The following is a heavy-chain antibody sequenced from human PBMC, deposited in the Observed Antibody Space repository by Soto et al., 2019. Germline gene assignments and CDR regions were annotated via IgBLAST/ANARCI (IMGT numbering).Heavy chain of an antibody. J-gene: IGHJ6*02. Sequence: GASVKVSCKASGYTFTSYAMHWVRQAPGQRLEWMGWINAGNGNTKYSQKFQGRVTITRDTSASTAYMELSSLRSEDTAVYYCARVVGINYYYYYGMDVWGQGTTVTVS. CDR1: GYTFTSYA. CDR3: ARVVGINYYYYYGMDV. V-gene: IGHV1-3*01. CDR2: INAGNGNT. D-gene: IGHD2-21*01.